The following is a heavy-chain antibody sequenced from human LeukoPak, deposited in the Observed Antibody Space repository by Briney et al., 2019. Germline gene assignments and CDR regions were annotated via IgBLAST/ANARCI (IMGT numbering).Heavy chain of an antibody. J-gene: IGHJ3*02. V-gene: IGHV3-33*01. CDR2: IWYDGSNK. CDR3: ARDLYCSSTSCYEEGAFDI. CDR1: GFTFSSYG. D-gene: IGHD2-2*01. Sequence: GGSLRLSCAASGFTFSSYGMHWVRQAPGKGLEWVAVIWYDGSNKYYADSVKGRFTISRDNSKNTLYLQMNSLRAEDTAVYYCARDLYCSSTSCYEEGAFDIWGQGTMVTVSS.